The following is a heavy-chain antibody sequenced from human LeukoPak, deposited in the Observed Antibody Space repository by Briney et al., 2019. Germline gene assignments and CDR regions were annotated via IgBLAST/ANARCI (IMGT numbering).Heavy chain of an antibody. CDR1: GYTLTELS. Sequence: ASVKVSCKVFGYTLTELSMHWVRQDHGKGLEWMGGFDPEDGETIYAQKFQGRVTMTEDTSTDTAYMELSSLRSEDTAVYYCARGQISVGGQFELDYWGQGTLVTVSS. V-gene: IGHV1-24*01. D-gene: IGHD2-15*01. CDR2: FDPEDGET. J-gene: IGHJ4*02. CDR3: ARGQISVGGQFELDY.